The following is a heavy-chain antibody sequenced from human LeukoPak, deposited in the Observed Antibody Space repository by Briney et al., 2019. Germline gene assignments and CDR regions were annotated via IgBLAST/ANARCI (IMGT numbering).Heavy chain of an antibody. CDR1: GYTFTSYD. CDR3: ARDGHDSSGYYEDY. Sequence: ASVKVSCKASGYTFTSYDINWVRQATGQGLEWMGWIKPNSGGTNYAQKFQGRVTMTRDTSITTAYMEPSRLRSDDTAVYYCARDGHDSSGYYEDYWGQGTLVTVSS. CDR2: IKPNSGGT. V-gene: IGHV1-2*02. D-gene: IGHD3-22*01. J-gene: IGHJ4*02.